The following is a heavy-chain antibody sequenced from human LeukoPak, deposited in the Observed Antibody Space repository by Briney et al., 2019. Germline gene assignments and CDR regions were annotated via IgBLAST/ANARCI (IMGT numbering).Heavy chain of an antibody. CDR3: AGQFDSSGSYSY. J-gene: IGHJ4*02. D-gene: IGHD3-22*01. V-gene: IGHV4-38-2*02. CDR2: IYHSGST. CDR1: GSGYSISGGFY. Sequence: PSETLSLTCTVSGSGYSISGGFYWGWIRQPPGKGLEWIGSIYHSGSTYYNPSLKSRATISVDTSKNQFSLKLKFVTAADTAVYYCAGQFDSSGSYSYWGQGTLVTVSS.